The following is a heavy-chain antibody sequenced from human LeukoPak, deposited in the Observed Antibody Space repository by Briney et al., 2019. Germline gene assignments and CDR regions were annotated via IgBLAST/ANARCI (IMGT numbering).Heavy chain of an antibody. V-gene: IGHV3-7*04. D-gene: IGHD2-21*02. J-gene: IGHJ3*02. CDR3: ARVGDLDAFDI. Sequence: DSVKGRFTISRDNAKTSLYLQMNSLRVEDTAVYYCARVGDLDAFDIWGQGTMVTVSS.